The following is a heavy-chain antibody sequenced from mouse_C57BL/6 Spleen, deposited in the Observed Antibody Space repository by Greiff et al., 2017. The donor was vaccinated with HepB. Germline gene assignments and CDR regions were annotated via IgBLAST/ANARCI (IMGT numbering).Heavy chain of an antibody. CDR1: GYTFTSYT. Sequence: QVQLKQSGAELARPGASVKMSCKASGYTFTSYTMHWVKQRPGQGLEWIGYINPSSGYTKYNQKFKDKATLTADKSSSTAYMQLSSLTSEDSAVYYCASPGTGYYFDYWGQGTTLTVSS. CDR2: INPSSGYT. J-gene: IGHJ2*01. D-gene: IGHD4-1*01. CDR3: ASPGTGYYFDY. V-gene: IGHV1-4*01.